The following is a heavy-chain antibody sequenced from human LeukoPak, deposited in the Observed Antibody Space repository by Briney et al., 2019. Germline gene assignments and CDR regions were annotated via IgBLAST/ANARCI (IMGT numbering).Heavy chain of an antibody. Sequence: GGSLRLSLAASGFTFSSYSMNWVRQAPGKGLEWVSSISSSSSYIYYADPVKGRFHISRDNAKNSLYLQMNSLRAEDTAVYYCARGKRGDYDILTGYYIAPWYFDYWGQGTLVTVSS. CDR3: ARGKRGDYDILTGYYIAPWYFDY. CDR1: GFTFSSYS. D-gene: IGHD3-9*01. V-gene: IGHV3-21*01. J-gene: IGHJ4*02. CDR2: ISSSSSYI.